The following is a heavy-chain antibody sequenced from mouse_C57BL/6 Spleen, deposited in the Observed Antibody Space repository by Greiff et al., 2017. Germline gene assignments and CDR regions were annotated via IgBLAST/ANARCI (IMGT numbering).Heavy chain of an antibody. CDR2: IHPSGGDT. V-gene: IGHV1-74*01. CDR3: AIYGTPLFAY. CDR1: GYTFTSYW. D-gene: IGHD1-1*01. Sequence: QVQLQQSGAELVKPGASVKVSCKASGYTFTSYWMPWVKQRPGQGLEWIGRIHPSGGDTNYNQKFKGKATLTVDKSSSTAYMQLSSLTSEDSAVYDCAIYGTPLFAYWGQGTLVTVSA. J-gene: IGHJ3*01.